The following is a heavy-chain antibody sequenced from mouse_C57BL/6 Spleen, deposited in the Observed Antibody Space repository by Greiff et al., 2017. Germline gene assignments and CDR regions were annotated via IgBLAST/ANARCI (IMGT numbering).Heavy chain of an antibody. Sequence: QVQLQQPGAGLVKPGASVKLSCKASGYTFTSYWMHWVKQRPGQGLEWIGMIHPNSGSTNYNEKFKSKATLTVDKSSSTAYMQLSSLTSEDSAVYYCARDKWEGFYFDYWGQGTTLTVSS. CDR3: ARDKWEGFYFDY. J-gene: IGHJ2*01. CDR2: IHPNSGST. V-gene: IGHV1-64*01. D-gene: IGHD4-1*01. CDR1: GYTFTSYW.